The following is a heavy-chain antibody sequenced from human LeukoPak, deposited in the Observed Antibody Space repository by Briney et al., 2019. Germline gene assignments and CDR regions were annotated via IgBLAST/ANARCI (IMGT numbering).Heavy chain of an antibody. J-gene: IGHJ4*02. CDR2: IYYSGST. Sequence: PSETLSLTCTVSGGSISSYYWSWIRQPPAKGLEWVGYIYYSGSTNSNPSLKSRVTISVDTVKKQFPLKLTLVTAADTAVYYCARSQGIGYFDYWGQGTLVTVSS. CDR3: ARSQGIGYFDY. D-gene: IGHD2-21*01. CDR1: GGSISSYY. V-gene: IGHV4-59*01.